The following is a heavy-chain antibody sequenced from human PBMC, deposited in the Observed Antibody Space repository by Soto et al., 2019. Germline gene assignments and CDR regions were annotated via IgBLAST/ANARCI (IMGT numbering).Heavy chain of an antibody. J-gene: IGHJ4*02. V-gene: IGHV4-30-2*01. Sequence: QLQLQESGSRLVKPSQTLSLTCAVSGGSISRAGYSWSWIRQPPGKGLEWIGSIYNSGSTFYNPSLKSRLTISVDRSKNQLSLQLNSVTAADTAVYYCASSRVVTTYFDYWGQGTLVTVSS. CDR1: GGSISRAGYS. CDR3: ASSRVVTTYFDY. D-gene: IGHD2-21*02. CDR2: IYNSGST.